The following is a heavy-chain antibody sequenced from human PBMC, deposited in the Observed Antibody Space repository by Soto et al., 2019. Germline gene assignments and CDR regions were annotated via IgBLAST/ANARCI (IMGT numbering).Heavy chain of an antibody. V-gene: IGHV4-31*03. Sequence: QVRLEESGPGLVKPSETLSLICSVSGGSVNNANYFWNWIRLHPENGLEWIGYIYYSGSTLYNPSFKTRATLSIDTSKNQFSLRLNSVTVADTAVYFCARDADYGGSRGGMDVWGRGTTVTVSS. CDR3: ARDADYGGSRGGMDV. CDR1: GGSVNNANYF. CDR2: IYYSGST. D-gene: IGHD4-17*01. J-gene: IGHJ6*02.